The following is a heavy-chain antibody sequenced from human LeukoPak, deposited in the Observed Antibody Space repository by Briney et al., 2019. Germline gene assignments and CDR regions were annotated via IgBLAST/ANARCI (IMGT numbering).Heavy chain of an antibody. CDR2: MNPNSGNT. Sequence: ASVKVSCKASGYTFTSYDINWVRQATGQGLEWMGWMNPNSGNTGYAQKFQGRVTMTRNTSISTAYMELSSLRSEDTAVYYCARSGGGYSYGNEFYYYYYYMDVWGKGTTVTVSS. D-gene: IGHD5-18*01. V-gene: IGHV1-8*01. CDR3: ARSGGGYSYGNEFYYYYYYMDV. CDR1: GYTFTSYD. J-gene: IGHJ6*03.